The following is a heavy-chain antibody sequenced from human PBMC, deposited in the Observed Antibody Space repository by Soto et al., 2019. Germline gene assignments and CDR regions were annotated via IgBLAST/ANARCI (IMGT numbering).Heavy chain of an antibody. CDR2: INHSGST. J-gene: IGHJ4*02. V-gene: IGHV4-34*01. CDR3: ARESMTTVVTFDY. CDR1: GASLSDNY. Sequence: SETLSLTCAVYGASLSDNYCNWLRQPPGKGLEWIGEINHSGSTNFNPSLMSRVTMSVDTSKNQFSLKLNSVTAADTAVYYCARESMTTVVTFDYWGQGTLVTVSS. D-gene: IGHD4-17*01.